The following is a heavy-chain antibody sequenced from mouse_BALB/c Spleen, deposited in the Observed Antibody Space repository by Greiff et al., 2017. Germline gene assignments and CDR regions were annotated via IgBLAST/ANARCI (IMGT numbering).Heavy chain of an antibody. CDR1: GYSFTSYW. V-gene: IGHV1-5*01. D-gene: IGHD1-1*01. CDR3: TRSAPYYETNNYFDY. J-gene: IGHJ2*01. CDR2: IYPGNSDT. Sequence: EVQLQQSGTVLARPGASVKMSCKASGYSFTSYWMHWVKQRPGQGLEWIGAIYPGNSDTSYNQKFKGKAKLTAVTSASTAYMELRSLTNEDAAVYYCTRSAPYYETNNYFDYWVQGTTLTDSS.